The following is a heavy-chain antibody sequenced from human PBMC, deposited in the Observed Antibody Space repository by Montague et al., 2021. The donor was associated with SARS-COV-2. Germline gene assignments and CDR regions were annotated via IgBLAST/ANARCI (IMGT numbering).Heavy chain of an antibody. V-gene: IGHV4-34*01. CDR1: GGSFNDYY. Sequence: SETLSRTCAVYGGSFNDYYWSWIRQPPGKGLEWIGEINHGGSTSXSPSLKSRVTISADTSKDQFSLKLKSVTAADTANYYCARGHQGVAMIVVVMIGAEYYFDYWGQGSPVTVSS. CDR3: ARGHQGVAMIVVVMIGAEYYFDY. CDR2: INHGGST. D-gene: IGHD3-22*01. J-gene: IGHJ4*02.